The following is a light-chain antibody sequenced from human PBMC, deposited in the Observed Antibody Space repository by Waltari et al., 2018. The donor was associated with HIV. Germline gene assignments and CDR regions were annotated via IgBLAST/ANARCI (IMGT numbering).Light chain of an antibody. V-gene: IGLV10-54*04. CDR1: SNNIGYQG. J-gene: IGLJ3*02. CDR2: RNN. CDR3: TAWDSSLNGWV. Sequence: QAGLTQPPSMSTGLGQTATLTCSGDSNNIGYQGVAWVQHRRGRPPKLLSHRNNNRPSGISDRFSAFRSGDTAFLTISGLQSEDEADYFCTAWDSSLNGWVFGGGTHLTLL.